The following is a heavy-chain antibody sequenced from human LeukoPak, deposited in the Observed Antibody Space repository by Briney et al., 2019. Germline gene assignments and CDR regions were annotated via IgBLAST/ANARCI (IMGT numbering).Heavy chain of an antibody. J-gene: IGHJ4*02. Sequence: GGSLRLSCAASGFTFRTYAMHWVRQPPGKGLEWVAVISKDGNDKYYADSVKGRCTISRDNSRNTLYLQVNSLRAEDTAVYYCARVPYSSWFYFDFWGQGTLVTVSS. D-gene: IGHD6-13*01. V-gene: IGHV3-30*04. CDR3: ARVPYSSWFYFDF. CDR2: ISKDGNDK. CDR1: GFTFRTYA.